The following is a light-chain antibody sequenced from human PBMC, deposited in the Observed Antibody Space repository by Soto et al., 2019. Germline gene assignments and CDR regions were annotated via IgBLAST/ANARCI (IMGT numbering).Light chain of an antibody. J-gene: IGKJ1*01. V-gene: IGKV1-5*01. CDR1: QSISSW. CDR2: DAY. CDR3: QQYNSYPWT. Sequence: DIQMTQSPSTLSASVGDRVTITCRASQSISSWLAWYQQKPGKAPKLLIYDAYSLESGVPSRLSGSGSGTEFTLTISSLQTDDFATYYCQQYNSYPWTFGQGTKVEIK.